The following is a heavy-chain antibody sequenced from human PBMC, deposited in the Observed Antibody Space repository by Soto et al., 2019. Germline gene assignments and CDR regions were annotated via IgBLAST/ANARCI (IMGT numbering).Heavy chain of an antibody. V-gene: IGHV4-61*01. J-gene: IGHJ4*02. CDR3: ARDRGRVANSDN. Sequence: QVQLQESGPGLVKPSETLSLTCTVSGGSVSSGSYYWSWIRQPPGKGLEWIGNIYYSGRTTYNPSFKNRVTISVDTSKNQFSLNMTSVTAADTAVYYCARDRGRVANSDNWGQGALVTVSS. CDR1: GGSVSSGSYY. CDR2: IYYSGRT. D-gene: IGHD2-15*01.